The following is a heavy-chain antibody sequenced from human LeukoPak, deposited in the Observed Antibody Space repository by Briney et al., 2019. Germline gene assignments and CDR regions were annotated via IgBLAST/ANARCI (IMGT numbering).Heavy chain of an antibody. CDR2: ISRSRSHI. CDR1: GFTFSSYN. V-gene: IGHV3-21*01. J-gene: IGHJ4*02. D-gene: IGHD2-15*01. CDR3: ARGLGYCSGGTCHHYFDY. Sequence: GGSLRLSCAASGFTFSSYNMNWARQAPGKGLEWVSSISRSRSHISYADSLKGRFTMSSDNARNSLYLQMISLRADDTAVYYCARGLGYCSGGTCHHYFDYWGQGTLVTVSS.